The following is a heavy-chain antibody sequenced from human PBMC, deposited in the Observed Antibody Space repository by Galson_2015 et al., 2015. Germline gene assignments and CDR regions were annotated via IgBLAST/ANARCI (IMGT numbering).Heavy chain of an antibody. V-gene: IGHV7-4-1*02. CDR3: ASLTSLYSSSWPFDY. Sequence: SVKVSCKASGYTFTSYAMNWVRQAPGQGLEWMGWINTNTGNPTYAQGFTGRFVFSLDTSVSTAYLQISSLKAEDTAVYYCASLTSLYSSSWPFDYWGQGTLGTVSS. D-gene: IGHD6-6*01. J-gene: IGHJ4*02. CDR2: INTNTGNP. CDR1: GYTFTSYA.